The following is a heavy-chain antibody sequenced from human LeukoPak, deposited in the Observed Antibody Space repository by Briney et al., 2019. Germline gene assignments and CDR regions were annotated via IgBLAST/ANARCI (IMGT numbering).Heavy chain of an antibody. CDR2: INPSGGST. CDR3: ARGLQDIVVVVAAGLDY. CDR1: GYTFTSYY. Sequence: ASVKVSCKASGYTFTSYYMHWVRQAPGQGLEWMGIINPSGGSTSYAQKFQGRVTMTRDTSTSTVYMELSSLRSEDTAVYYCARGLQDIVVVVAAGLDYWGQGTLVTVSS. J-gene: IGHJ4*02. V-gene: IGHV1-46*01. D-gene: IGHD2-15*01.